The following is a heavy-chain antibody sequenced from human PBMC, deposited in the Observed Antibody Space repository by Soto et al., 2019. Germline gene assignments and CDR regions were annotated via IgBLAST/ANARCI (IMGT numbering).Heavy chain of an antibody. J-gene: IGHJ6*02. Sequence: QVQLVESGGGVVQPGRSLRLSCAASGFTFSSYAMHWVRQAPGKGLEWVAVISYDGSNKYYADSVKGRFTISRDNSKNTLDLQMNSRRAEDTAVYYCARDYYLFNSGYGFSMDVWGQGTTVTVSS. D-gene: IGHD5-12*01. CDR2: ISYDGSNK. V-gene: IGHV3-30-3*01. CDR1: GFTFSSYA. CDR3: ARDYYLFNSGYGFSMDV.